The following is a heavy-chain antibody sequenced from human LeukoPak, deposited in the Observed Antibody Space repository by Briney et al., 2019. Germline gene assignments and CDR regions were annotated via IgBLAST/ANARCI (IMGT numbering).Heavy chain of an antibody. CDR3: ARDNIPQYNRGYSYGPFDY. V-gene: IGHV3-30*03. CDR2: ISYDGSNK. D-gene: IGHD5-18*01. CDR1: GFTFSSYG. J-gene: IGHJ4*02. Sequence: GGSLRLSCAASGFTFSSYGMHWVRQAPGKGLEWVAVISYDGSNKYYADSVKGRFTISRDNSKNTLYLQMNSLRAEDTAVYYCARDNIPQYNRGYSYGPFDYWGQGTLVTVSS.